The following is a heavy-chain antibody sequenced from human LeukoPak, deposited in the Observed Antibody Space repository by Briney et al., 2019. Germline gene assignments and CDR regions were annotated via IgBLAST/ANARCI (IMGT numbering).Heavy chain of an antibody. J-gene: IGHJ4*02. D-gene: IGHD3-22*01. V-gene: IGHV4-30-4*01. CDR2: IYYSGST. Sequence: SETLSLTCTVSGGSISSGDDYWSGIRQPPGKGLEWIGYIYYSGSTYYNPSLKSRVTISVDTSKNQFSLKLSSVTAADTAVYYCARDARYYDSSGLDHLGQGTLVTVSS. CDR3: ARDARYYDSSGLDH. CDR1: GGSISSGDDY.